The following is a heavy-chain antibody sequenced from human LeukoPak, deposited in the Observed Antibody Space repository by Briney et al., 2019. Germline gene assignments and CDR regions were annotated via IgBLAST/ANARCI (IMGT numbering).Heavy chain of an antibody. CDR1: GFTFSSYS. V-gene: IGHV3-21*04. CDR2: ISSSSSYI. CDR3: ARHYDYIWGSYRYMPPDY. D-gene: IGHD3-16*02. J-gene: IGHJ4*02. Sequence: GGSLRLSCAASGFTFSSYSMNWVRQAPGKGLEWVSSISSSSSYIYYADSVKGRFTISRDNSKNTLYLQMNSLRAEDTAVYYCARHYDYIWGSYRYMPPDYWGQGTLVTVSS.